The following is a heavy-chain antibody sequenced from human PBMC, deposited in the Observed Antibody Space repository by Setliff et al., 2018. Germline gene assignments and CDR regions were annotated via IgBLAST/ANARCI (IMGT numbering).Heavy chain of an antibody. Sequence: SVKVSCKTSGYSFTNYGINWVRQAPGQGLEWMGGTIPMFGSTKYAQKFQERVTIIKDESTSTAYMEVSSLRTEDTAVYYCAREGVDTRSSTDYRYYMDVWGKGTTVTVSS. CDR3: AREGVDTRSSTDYRYYMDV. D-gene: IGHD5-18*01. J-gene: IGHJ6*03. CDR2: TIPMFGST. V-gene: IGHV1-69*05. CDR1: GYSFTNYG.